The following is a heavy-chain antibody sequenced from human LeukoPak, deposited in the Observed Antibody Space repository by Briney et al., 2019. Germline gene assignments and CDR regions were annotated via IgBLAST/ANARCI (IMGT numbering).Heavy chain of an antibody. D-gene: IGHD5-18*01. V-gene: IGHV1-69*13. CDR1: GGTLSSYA. CDR2: IIPIFGTA. J-gene: IGHJ4*02. CDR3: ARAAMGTARGFDY. Sequence: SVKVSCKASGGTLSSYAISWVRQAPGQGLEWMGGIIPIFGTANYAQKFQGRVTITADESTSTAYMELSSLRSEDTAVYYCARAAMGTARGFDYWGQGTLVTVSS.